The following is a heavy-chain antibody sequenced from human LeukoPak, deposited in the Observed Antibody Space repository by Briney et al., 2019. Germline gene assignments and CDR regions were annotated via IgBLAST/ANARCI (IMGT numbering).Heavy chain of an antibody. V-gene: IGHV1-69*01. J-gene: IGHJ5*02. CDR2: IIPIFGTA. CDR1: GGTFSSYA. CDR3: ARVRAAAGTSDWFDP. Sequence: SVKVSCKASGGTFSSYAISWVRQAPGQGLEWMGGIIPIFGTANYAQKFQGRATITADESTSTAYMELSSLRSEDTAVYSCARVRAAAGTSDWFDPWGQGTLVTVSS. D-gene: IGHD6-13*01.